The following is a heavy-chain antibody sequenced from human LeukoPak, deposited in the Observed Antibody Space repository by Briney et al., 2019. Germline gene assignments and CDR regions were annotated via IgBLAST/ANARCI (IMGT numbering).Heavy chain of an antibody. V-gene: IGHV3-30*02. CDR1: GFTFRTYG. J-gene: IGHJ4*02. Sequence: GGSLRLSCAASGFTFRTYGMHWVRQAPGKGLEWVAFIRYDGSNKYYADSVKGRFTISRDNSKNTLYLQMNSLRAEDTAVYYCAKDLEYLGYGSGSYYGGAFDYWGQGTLVTVSS. CDR3: AKDLEYLGYGSGSYYGGAFDY. D-gene: IGHD3-10*01. CDR2: IRYDGSNK.